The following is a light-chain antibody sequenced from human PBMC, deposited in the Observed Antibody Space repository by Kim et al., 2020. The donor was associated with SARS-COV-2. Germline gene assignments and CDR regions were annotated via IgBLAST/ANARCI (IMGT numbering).Light chain of an antibody. Sequence: SYELTQPPSVSVAPGETARLTCGGNNIETKSVHWYRQKPGQAPVLVIYFDTDRPSGIPERFSGSNSGDTATLTISRVEAGDEADYYCQVWDPSSGLSYVFGTGTKVTVL. V-gene: IGLV3-21*04. J-gene: IGLJ1*01. CDR1: NIETKS. CDR3: QVWDPSSGLSYV. CDR2: FDT.